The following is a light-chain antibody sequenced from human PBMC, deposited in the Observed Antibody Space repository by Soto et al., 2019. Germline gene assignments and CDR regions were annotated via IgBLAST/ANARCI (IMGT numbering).Light chain of an antibody. Sequence: QSVLTRPPSVSGSPGQSVTISCTGTSSDVGSYNRVSWYQQPPGTAPKLMIYEVSNRPSGVPDRFSGSKSGNTASLTISGLQAEDEADYYCSLYTSSSTFVFGTGTKVTVL. CDR3: SLYTSSSTFV. CDR1: SSDVGSYNR. V-gene: IGLV2-18*01. J-gene: IGLJ1*01. CDR2: EVS.